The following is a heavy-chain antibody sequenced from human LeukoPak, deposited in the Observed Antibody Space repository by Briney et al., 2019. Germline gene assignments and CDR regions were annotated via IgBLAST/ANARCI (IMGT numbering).Heavy chain of an antibody. D-gene: IGHD2-2*01. CDR1: GGFINNFY. V-gene: IGHV4-4*07. Sequence: SETLSLTCSVCGGFINNFYWNWLRQPAGKGLEWIGRIYASGSTDYKSSLKSRASMSIDTSKKKFSLKLTSVTAADTALYFCARESISTAANWFDTWGQGTLVTVAP. J-gene: IGHJ5*02. CDR2: IYASGST. CDR3: ARESISTAANWFDT.